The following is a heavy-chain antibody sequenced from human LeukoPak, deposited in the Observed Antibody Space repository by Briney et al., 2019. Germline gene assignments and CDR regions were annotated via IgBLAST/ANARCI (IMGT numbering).Heavy chain of an antibody. CDR3: ARGLGYCSGGSCYTLYNWFDP. D-gene: IGHD2-15*01. J-gene: IGHJ5*02. V-gene: IGHV1-69*04. CDR2: IIPILGIA. CDR1: GGTFSSYA. Sequence: PAASVKVSCTASGGTFSSYAISWVRQAPGQGLEWMGRIIPILGIANYAQKFQGRVTITADKSTSTAYMELSSLRSEDTAVYYCARGLGYCSGGSCYTLYNWFDPWGQGTLVTVSS.